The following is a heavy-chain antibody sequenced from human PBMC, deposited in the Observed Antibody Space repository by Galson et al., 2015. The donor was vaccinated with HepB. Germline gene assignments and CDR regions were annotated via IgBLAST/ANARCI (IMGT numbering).Heavy chain of an antibody. V-gene: IGHV1-18*01. CDR2: ISGYSGDT. Sequence: SVKVSCKASGYTFSSYGISWVRQAPGQGPEWMGWISGYSGDTNYAQNFQGRVTMTTDTSTSTAYMELRSLRSDDTAVYYCATDSSGYYHFDYWGQGTLVIVSS. CDR3: ATDSSGYYHFDY. CDR1: GYTFSSYG. J-gene: IGHJ4*02. D-gene: IGHD3-22*01.